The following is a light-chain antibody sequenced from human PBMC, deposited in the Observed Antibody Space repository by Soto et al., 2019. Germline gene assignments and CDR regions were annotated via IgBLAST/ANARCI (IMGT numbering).Light chain of an antibody. CDR2: SAS. V-gene: IGKV1-9*01. CDR3: QQLNAYPLT. CDR1: QALSNY. Sequence: DIQLTQSASVVSASVGDTVTITCRASQALSNYLAWYQQKPGKAPDLLIYSASTLQSGVPSRFSGSGSGTQFTLTISSLQPEDFATYYCQQLNAYPLTFGGGTKVDNK. J-gene: IGKJ4*01.